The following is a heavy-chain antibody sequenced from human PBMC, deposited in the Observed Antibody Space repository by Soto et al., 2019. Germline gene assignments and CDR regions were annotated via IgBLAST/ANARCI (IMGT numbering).Heavy chain of an antibody. Sequence: SETLSLTCAVYGGSFSGYYWSWIRQPPGKGLEWIGEINHSGSTNCNPSLKSRVTISVDTSKNQFSLKLSSVTAADTAVYYCARIVPAAIFFGYYYYGMDVWGQGTTVTVSS. CDR2: INHSGST. V-gene: IGHV4-34*01. CDR1: GGSFSGYY. J-gene: IGHJ6*02. CDR3: ARIVPAAIFFGYYYYGMDV. D-gene: IGHD2-2*02.